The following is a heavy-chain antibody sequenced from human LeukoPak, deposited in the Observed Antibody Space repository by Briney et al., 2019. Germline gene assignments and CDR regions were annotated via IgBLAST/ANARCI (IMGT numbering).Heavy chain of an antibody. CDR2: IYYSGST. CDR1: GGSINSSNYY. CDR3: AREGRMSMGIEY. V-gene: IGHV4-39*02. Sequence: SETLSLTCTVSGGSINSSNYYWGWIRQPPGKGLEWIGSIYYSGSTYYNPSLKSRVTMSVDTSKNHFSLKLSSVTAADTAVYFCAREGRMSMGIEYWGQGTLVAVSS. D-gene: IGHD4/OR15-4a*01. J-gene: IGHJ4*02.